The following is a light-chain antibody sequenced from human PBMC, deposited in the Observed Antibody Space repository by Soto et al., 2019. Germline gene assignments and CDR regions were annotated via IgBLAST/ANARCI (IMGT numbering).Light chain of an antibody. CDR1: QSVSSD. V-gene: IGKV3-11*01. J-gene: IGKJ4*01. CDR2: DAS. Sequence: EIVLTQSPATLSLSPGERATFSCRASQSVSSDLVWYQQKPGQAPRLLIYDASNRATGVPARFSGSGSGTDFTLTISSLEPEDFAVYYCQQRTNWPPHTFGGGTKVEIK. CDR3: QQRTNWPPHT.